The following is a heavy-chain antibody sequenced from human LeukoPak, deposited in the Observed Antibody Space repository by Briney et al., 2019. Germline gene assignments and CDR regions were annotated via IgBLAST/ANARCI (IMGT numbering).Heavy chain of an antibody. Sequence: GGSLRLSCAASGFTVSSNYMSWVRQAPGKGLEWVSVIYSGGSTYYADSVKGRFTISRDNSKNTLYLQMNILIAEDTAVYYCVRGDYGDYTLFDYWGQGTLVTVSS. J-gene: IGHJ4*02. V-gene: IGHV3-53*01. CDR1: GFTVSSNY. CDR2: IYSGGST. D-gene: IGHD4-17*01. CDR3: VRGDYGDYTLFDY.